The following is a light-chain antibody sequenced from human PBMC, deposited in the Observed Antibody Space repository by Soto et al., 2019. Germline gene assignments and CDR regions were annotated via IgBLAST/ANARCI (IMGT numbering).Light chain of an antibody. CDR1: QSTSTW. CDR2: EAS. Sequence: DLQMTQSPSTLSASVGDRVTITRRASQSTSTWLAWYQQRPGKTPKLLISEASKLESGVPSRFSGSGSGTEFTLTISSLQPDDFATYYCQQYITYPYAFGQGTKVEIK. V-gene: IGKV1-5*03. J-gene: IGKJ1*01. CDR3: QQYITYPYA.